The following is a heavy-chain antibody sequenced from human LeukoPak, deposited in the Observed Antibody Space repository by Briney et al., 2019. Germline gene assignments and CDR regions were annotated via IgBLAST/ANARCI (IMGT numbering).Heavy chain of an antibody. V-gene: IGHV4-59*01. CDR1: GGXISSYY. D-gene: IGHD5-24*01. CDR3: ARVGGATRFDY. CDR2: IYYSGST. J-gene: IGHJ4*02. Sequence: SETLSLTCTGSGGXISSYYWSWIRQPPGKGLEWMGYIYYSGSTNYNPSLKSRVTISVDTSKKQFSLKLSSVTAADTAVYYCARVGGATRFDYWGQGTLVTVSS.